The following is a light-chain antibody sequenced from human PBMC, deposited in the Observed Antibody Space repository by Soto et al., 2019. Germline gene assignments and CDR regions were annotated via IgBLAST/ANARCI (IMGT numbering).Light chain of an antibody. CDR2: DAL. CDR1: QSISSR. Sequence: DIQMTQSPSTLSASVGDRVTITCRASQSISSRLAWYQKKPGKAPKLLIYDALNLESGVPSRFSGSGSGTEFTLSIGSLQPDDFATYYCHHFGSLPETFGQGTNVE. J-gene: IGKJ1*01. CDR3: HHFGSLPET. V-gene: IGKV1-5*01.